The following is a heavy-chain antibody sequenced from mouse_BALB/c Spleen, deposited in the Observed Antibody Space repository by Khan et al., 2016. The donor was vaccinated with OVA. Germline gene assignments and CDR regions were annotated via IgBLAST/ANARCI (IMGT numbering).Heavy chain of an antibody. CDR1: GYTFTSYY. V-gene: IGHV1S81*02. Sequence: QVQLKQSGAELVKPGASVRLSCKASGYTFTSYYLYWVKQRPGHGLEWIGDINLSNGGTNFNENFKTKATLTVDKSSSTAYMQLSSLTSEDSAVYYCTRSGYGAFAYWGQGTLVTVSA. CDR3: TRSGYGAFAY. J-gene: IGHJ3*01. CDR2: INLSNGGT. D-gene: IGHD1-1*02.